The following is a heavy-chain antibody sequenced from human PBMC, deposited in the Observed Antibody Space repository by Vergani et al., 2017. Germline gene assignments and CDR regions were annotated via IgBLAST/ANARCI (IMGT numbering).Heavy chain of an antibody. CDR3: ARHRGWGLVVVATTPWYYYYGMDV. CDR1: GYSFTSYW. J-gene: IGHJ6*02. D-gene: IGHD2-15*01. CDR2: IYPGDSDT. Sequence: EVQLVQSGAEVKKPGESLKISCKGSGYSFTSYWIGCVRHMPGRGLEWMGIIYPGDSDTRYSPSFQGQVTISADKSISTAYLQWSSLKASDTSMYYCARHRGWGLVVVATTPWYYYYGMDVWGQGTTVTVSS. V-gene: IGHV5-51*01.